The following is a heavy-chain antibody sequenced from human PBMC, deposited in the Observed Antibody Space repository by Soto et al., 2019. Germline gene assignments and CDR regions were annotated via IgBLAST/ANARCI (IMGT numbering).Heavy chain of an antibody. CDR2: IFYGGGSGVA. V-gene: IGHV4-39*01. D-gene: IGHD4-17*01. CDR1: GGSFSSSNYY. J-gene: IGHJ4*02. Sequence: SETLSLTCTVSGGSFSSSNYYWGWIRQSPGKGLEWIGNIFYGGGSGVAYYSPSLKSRVTISVDTSKNQFSLNMRSLTAADTAVYFCARRGGGDSLFDSWGQGKLVTVS. CDR3: ARRGGGDSLFDS.